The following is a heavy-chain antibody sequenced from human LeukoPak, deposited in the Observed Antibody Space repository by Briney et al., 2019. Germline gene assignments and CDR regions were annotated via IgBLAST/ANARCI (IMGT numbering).Heavy chain of an antibody. D-gene: IGHD6-13*01. Sequence: ASVKVSCKASGYTFTGYYIHWVRQAPGQGLEWMGWINPNSGGTNYAQNFQGRVTMTRDTSIGTAYMELTRLRSDDTAIYYCARDRSWYRNNNCFDXWGQGTLVTVS. CDR2: INPNSGGT. V-gene: IGHV1-2*02. J-gene: IGHJ5*02. CDR1: GYTFTGYY. CDR3: ARDRSWYRNNNCFDX.